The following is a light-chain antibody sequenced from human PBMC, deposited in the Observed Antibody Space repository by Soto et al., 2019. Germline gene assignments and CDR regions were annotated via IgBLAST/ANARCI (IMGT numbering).Light chain of an antibody. CDR1: QSVSSY. V-gene: IGKV3-20*01. Sequence: EIVLTQPPATLSLSPGDGATLSCRASQSVSSYLAWYQQKRGQAPRLLIYDSSNRATGIPDRFSGSGSGTDFTLTISRLEPEDFAVYYCQQYGSSLWTFGQGTKVDI. CDR3: QQYGSSLWT. CDR2: DSS. J-gene: IGKJ1*01.